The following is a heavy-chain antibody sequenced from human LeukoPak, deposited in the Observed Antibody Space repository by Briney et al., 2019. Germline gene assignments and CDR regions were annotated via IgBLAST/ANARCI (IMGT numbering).Heavy chain of an antibody. CDR3: ARARAAVRPDY. CDR2: ITSNSGTI. V-gene: IGHV3-48*04. Sequence: GGSLRLSCAASGFTFSIYSMNWVRQAPGKGLEWISYITSNSGTIYYTDSVKGRFTISRDNAKNSLYLQMNSLRAEDTAVYYCARARAAVRPDYWGQGTLVTVSS. D-gene: IGHD2-15*01. CDR1: GFTFSIYS. J-gene: IGHJ4*02.